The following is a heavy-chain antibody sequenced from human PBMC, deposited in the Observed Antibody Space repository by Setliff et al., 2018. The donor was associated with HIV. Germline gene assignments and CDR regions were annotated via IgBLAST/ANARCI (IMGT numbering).Heavy chain of an antibody. CDR3: ARWGDGFNSYDS. V-gene: IGHV4-39*07. J-gene: IGHJ1*01. Sequence: SETLSLTCTVSGDSISRRIYYWGWIRQPPGKGLEWIGTVYYDGSTIYDPSLRSRVTMSVDTSKDQFSLRLYSVTAADTAVHFCARWGDGFNSYDSWGQGTLVTVSS. CDR1: GDSISRRIYY. CDR2: VYYDGST. D-gene: IGHD3-22*01.